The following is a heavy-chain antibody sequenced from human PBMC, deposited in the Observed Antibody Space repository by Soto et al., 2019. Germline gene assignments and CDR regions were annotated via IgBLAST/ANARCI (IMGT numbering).Heavy chain of an antibody. CDR1: GGSFSGYY. CDR2: INHSGST. Sequence: QVQLQQWGAGLLKPSETLSLTCAVYGGSFSGYYWSWIRQPPGKGLEWMGEINHSGSTNYNPSLKSRVTISVDTSKNQFSLELSSVTAADMAVYYCARRYSGYDLDYWGQGTPVTVSS. D-gene: IGHD5-12*01. V-gene: IGHV4-34*01. J-gene: IGHJ4*02. CDR3: ARRYSGYDLDY.